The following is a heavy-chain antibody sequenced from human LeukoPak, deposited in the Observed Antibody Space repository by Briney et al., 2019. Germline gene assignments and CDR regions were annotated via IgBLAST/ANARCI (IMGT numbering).Heavy chain of an antibody. CDR3: AKKSGRNFYSSGWLFDY. Sequence: PGGSLRLSCAASGFTFSSYDMSWVRQAPGKGLEWVSAISGSGGSTYYADSVKGRFTISRDNSKNTLYLQMNSLRAEDTAVYYCAKKSGRNFYSSGWLFDYWGQGTLVTVSS. D-gene: IGHD6-19*01. CDR2: ISGSGGST. J-gene: IGHJ4*02. V-gene: IGHV3-23*01. CDR1: GFTFSSYD.